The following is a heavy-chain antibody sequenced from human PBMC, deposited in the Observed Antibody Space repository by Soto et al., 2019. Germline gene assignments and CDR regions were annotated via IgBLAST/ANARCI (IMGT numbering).Heavy chain of an antibody. CDR3: ARGSDHDLYFDY. CDR1: GGKIRSHS. J-gene: IGHJ4*02. CDR2: IYYGGST. D-gene: IGHD3-16*01. Sequence: SETQCLTWRVSGGKIRSHSGSWIRQPPGKGLEWIGYIYYGGSTNYNPSLKSRVTISVDTSKNQFSLKLSSVTAADTAVYYCARGSDHDLYFDYWGQGPLVTVSS. V-gene: IGHV4-59*11.